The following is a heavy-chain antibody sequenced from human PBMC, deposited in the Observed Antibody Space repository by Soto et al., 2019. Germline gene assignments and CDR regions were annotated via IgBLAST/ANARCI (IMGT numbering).Heavy chain of an antibody. D-gene: IGHD2-2*02. CDR2: INPNSGGT. CDR3: ARSLNEGYCTITGCYTRPLYGMDV. J-gene: IGHJ6*02. Sequence: ASVKVSCKASGYTFSGYYIHWLRQAPGQGLEWMGWINPNSGGTNYAQKFQGRVTVTRDTPTSTAYMELSRLTSDDTAVYYCARSLNEGYCTITGCYTRPLYGMDVWGQGTTVTVCS. CDR1: GYTFSGYY. V-gene: IGHV1-2*02.